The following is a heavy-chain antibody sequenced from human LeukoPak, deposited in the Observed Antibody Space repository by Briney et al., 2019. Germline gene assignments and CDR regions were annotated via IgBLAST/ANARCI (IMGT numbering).Heavy chain of an antibody. CDR2: ISYDGSYK. Sequence: GGSLRLSCAASGFTFSSYAMHWVRQAPGKGLEWVAVISYDGSYKYYADSVKGRFTISRDNSNNTLYLQMNSLRAEDTAVYYCARVVVAACFDYWGQGTLVAVSS. D-gene: IGHD2-15*01. CDR1: GFTFSSYA. J-gene: IGHJ4*02. V-gene: IGHV3-30*04. CDR3: ARVVVAACFDY.